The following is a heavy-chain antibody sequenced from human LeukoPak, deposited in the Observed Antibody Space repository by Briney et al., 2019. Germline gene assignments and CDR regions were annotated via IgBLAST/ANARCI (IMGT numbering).Heavy chain of an antibody. CDR2: ISDSGTST. CDR1: GFTFSSYA. D-gene: IGHD3-10*01. J-gene: IGHJ4*02. CDR3: AKGVSGYGSGRPFDY. V-gene: IGHV3-23*01. Sequence: GGSLRLSCAASGFTFSSYAMIWVRQAPGKGLEWVSLISDSGTSTYYPDAVKGRFTISRDNSKNTVYLQMNSLRAEDTAVYYCAKGVSGYGSGRPFDYWGQGTLVTVSS.